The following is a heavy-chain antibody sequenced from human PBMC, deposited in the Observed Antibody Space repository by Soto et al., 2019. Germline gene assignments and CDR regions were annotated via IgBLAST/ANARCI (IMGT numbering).Heavy chain of an antibody. CDR2: ISAYNGNT. D-gene: IGHD3-16*01. J-gene: IGHJ6*03. CDR3: ASFPNYGVDSYYYMDV. Sequence: ASVKVSCKASGYTFTSYGISWVRQAPGQGLEWMGWISAYNGNTNYAQKLQGRVTMTTDTSTSTAYMELRSLRSDDTAVYYCASFPNYGVDSYYYMDVWGKGTTVTVSS. V-gene: IGHV1-18*01. CDR1: GYTFTSYG.